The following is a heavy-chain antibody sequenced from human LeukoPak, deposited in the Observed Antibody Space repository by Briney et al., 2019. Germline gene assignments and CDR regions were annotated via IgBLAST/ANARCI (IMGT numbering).Heavy chain of an antibody. Sequence: GESLKISCKGSEYSFTNYWIGWVRQMPGKGLEWMGIIYPGDSDTKYSPPFQGQVTISVDKSTSTAYLQWSSLKASDTAIYYCARHGLTWRSSWTQIDYWGQGTLVTVSS. J-gene: IGHJ4*02. V-gene: IGHV5-51*01. CDR1: EYSFTNYW. CDR3: ARHGLTWRSSWTQIDY. CDR2: IYPGDSDT. D-gene: IGHD6-13*01.